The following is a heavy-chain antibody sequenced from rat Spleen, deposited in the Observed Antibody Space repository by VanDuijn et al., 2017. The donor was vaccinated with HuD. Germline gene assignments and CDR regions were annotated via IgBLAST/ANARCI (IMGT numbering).Heavy chain of an antibody. CDR1: GFTFNNYW. CDR2: ITNTGGRT. CDR3: ARSGEDGYTYYWYFDF. V-gene: IGHV5-31*01. J-gene: IGHJ1*01. Sequence: EVQLVESGGGLVQPGRSLKLSCVASGFTFNNYWMTWIRQAPGKGLEWVASITNTGGRTYFPDSVKGRFTISRDNAKSTLYLQLDSLRSEDTATYYCARSGEDGYTYYWYFDFWGPGTMVTVSS. D-gene: IGHD1-6*01.